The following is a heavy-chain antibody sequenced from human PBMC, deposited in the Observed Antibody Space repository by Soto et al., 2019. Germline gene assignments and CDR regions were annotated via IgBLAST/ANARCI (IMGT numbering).Heavy chain of an antibody. V-gene: IGHV4-34*01. Sequence: SETLPLTCAVYGGSFSGYYWSWIRQPPGKGLEWIGETNHSGSTNYNPSLKSRVTISVDTSKNQFSLKLSSVTAADTAVYYCARRYTVTTYFDYWGQGTLVTVSS. CDR1: GGSFSGYY. CDR2: TNHSGST. J-gene: IGHJ4*02. CDR3: ARRYTVTTYFDY. D-gene: IGHD4-4*01.